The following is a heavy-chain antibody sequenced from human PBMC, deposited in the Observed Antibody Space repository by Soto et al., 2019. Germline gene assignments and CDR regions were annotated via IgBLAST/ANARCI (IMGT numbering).Heavy chain of an antibody. V-gene: IGHV2-5*01. CDR2: IYWNDDK. CDR3: APLVYELDYGDYVLAEYFQY. CDR1: GFSLSTSGLG. J-gene: IGHJ1*01. Sequence: QITLKESGPTLVKPTQTLTLTCTFSGFSLSTSGLGVGWIRQPPGKALECLALIYWNDDKRYSPSLKSRLTITKDTSKNQVVLTMTNMDPVDTATYYCAPLVYELDYGDYVLAEYFQYWGQGTLVTVSS. D-gene: IGHD4-17*01.